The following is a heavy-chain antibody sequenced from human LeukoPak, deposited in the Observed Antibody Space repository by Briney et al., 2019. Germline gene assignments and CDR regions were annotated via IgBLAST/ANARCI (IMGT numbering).Heavy chain of an antibody. J-gene: IGHJ6*03. Sequence: SETLSLTCTVSGGSISSYYWSWIRQPAGKGLEWIGRIYTSGSTNYNPSLKSRVTISVDTSKNQFSLKLSSVTAADTAVYYCARERLLWFGELSYYYMDVWGKGTTVTISS. CDR2: IYTSGST. CDR1: GGSISSYY. V-gene: IGHV4-4*07. D-gene: IGHD3-10*01. CDR3: ARERLLWFGELSYYYMDV.